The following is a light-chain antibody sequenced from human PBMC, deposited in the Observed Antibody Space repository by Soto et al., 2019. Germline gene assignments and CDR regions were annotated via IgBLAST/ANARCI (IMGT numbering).Light chain of an antibody. V-gene: IGKV1-5*03. CDR1: QSISSW. CDR2: KAS. CDR3: QQYNSYSLYT. Sequence: DIQMTQSPSTLSASVGQRVTITCRASQSISSWLAWYPQNPGKAPKLQIHKASSLDSAVPSRFSGSGSGTEFTLTLSSLQPDDFATSYSQQYNSYSLYTFCQGAKLEIK. J-gene: IGKJ2*01.